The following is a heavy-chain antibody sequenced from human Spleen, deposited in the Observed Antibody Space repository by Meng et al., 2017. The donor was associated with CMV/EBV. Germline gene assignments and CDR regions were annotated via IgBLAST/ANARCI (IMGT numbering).Heavy chain of an antibody. CDR1: RRSINTNNW. D-gene: IGHD3-3*01. J-gene: IGHJ4*02. Sequence: LSLTCAVSRRSINTNNWWSWVRQPPEKGLEWIGEVFHSGSTNYNPSLKSRVTISVDTSKNQFSLKLSSVTAADTAVYYCARGRFLGYWGQGTLVTVSS. CDR2: VFHSGST. V-gene: IGHV4-4*02. CDR3: ARGRFLGY.